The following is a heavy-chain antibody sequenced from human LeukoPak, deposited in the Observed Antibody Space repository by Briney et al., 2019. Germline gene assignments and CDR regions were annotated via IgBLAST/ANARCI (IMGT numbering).Heavy chain of an antibody. V-gene: IGHV4-34*01. D-gene: IGHD2-21*02. CDR3: ARGRRGIGGDLIYGMDV. Sequence: KPWETLSLPCAVYGGSLWVYYGMCIRQPPGEGLEGGGEIKHSGSTNYNPPLKSRVTISVDTSKNQFSLKLSSVTAADTAVYYCARGRRGIGGDLIYGMDVWGKGTTVTVSS. CDR1: GGSLWVYY. CDR2: IKHSGST. J-gene: IGHJ6*04.